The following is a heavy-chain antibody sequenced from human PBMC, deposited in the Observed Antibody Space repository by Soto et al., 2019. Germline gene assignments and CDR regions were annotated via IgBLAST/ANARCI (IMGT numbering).Heavy chain of an antibody. CDR3: AKGGAVLLDPFDV. Sequence: GQLLESGGGMVQPGGSQRLSCAASGFTFSSFAMNWVRLPPGRGLEWVAAVTSSASSTHYADSVKGRFTISRDNSKNTLYLQMNSLRADDTAVYYCAKGGAVLLDPFDVWGQGTMVTVSS. D-gene: IGHD1-26*01. CDR1: GFTFSSFA. J-gene: IGHJ3*01. CDR2: VTSSASST. V-gene: IGHV3-23*01.